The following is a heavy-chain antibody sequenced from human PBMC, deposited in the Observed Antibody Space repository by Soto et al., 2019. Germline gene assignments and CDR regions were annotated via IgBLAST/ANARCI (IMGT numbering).Heavy chain of an antibody. CDR2: ISNSGST. D-gene: IGHD6-19*01. Sequence: QLQLQESGSGLVKPSQTLSLTCAVSGGSISSGGYSWSWIRQPPGKGLEWIGYISNSGSTYYNPSLKSRVTISVDRSKNQFSLKLSSVTAADTAVYYCARGGLLPDYWGQGTLVTVSS. CDR3: ARGGLLPDY. V-gene: IGHV4-30-2*01. J-gene: IGHJ4*02. CDR1: GGSISSGGYS.